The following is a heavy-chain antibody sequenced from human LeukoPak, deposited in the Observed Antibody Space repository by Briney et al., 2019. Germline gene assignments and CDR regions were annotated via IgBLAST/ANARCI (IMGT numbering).Heavy chain of an antibody. CDR2: INPTVDRT. Sequence: SVNVSCKACGYMLTNKWIHWVRQAPRQPLEGMGVINPTVDRTVYAQKLQDRVTLTTDMSATSIYMALSRLRSEDNAVYYCARDHSNTRTWWFDPWGQGTLVFVSS. CDR3: ARDHSNTRTWWFDP. V-gene: IGHV1-46*04. CDR1: GYMLTNKW. J-gene: IGHJ5*02. D-gene: IGHD2/OR15-2a*01.